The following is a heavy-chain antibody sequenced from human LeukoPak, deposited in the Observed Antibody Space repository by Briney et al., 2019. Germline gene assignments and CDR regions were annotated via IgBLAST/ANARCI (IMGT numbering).Heavy chain of an antibody. Sequence: GGSLRLSCTASGFSFSNHYMRWIRQAPGKGLEWVANINEDGSNKWRLGSVKGRFTVSRDSARSSLYLQMNSLRVEDTAVYYCTRVIVAVPGYFDYFDFWGQGVLVTVSS. CDR1: GFSFSNHY. CDR3: TRVIVAVPGYFDYFDF. D-gene: IGHD6-19*01. CDR2: INEDGSNK. V-gene: IGHV3-7*01. J-gene: IGHJ4*02.